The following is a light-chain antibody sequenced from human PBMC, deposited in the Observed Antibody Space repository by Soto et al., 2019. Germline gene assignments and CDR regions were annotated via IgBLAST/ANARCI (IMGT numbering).Light chain of an antibody. CDR2: AAS. Sequence: IQMTKAPYSPSASVVDRVTITCRASQPLDIYLNWYQQKPGHAPRILIYAASSLQSGVPLSFSGSGSCTDFTLTISCLHPEDFATYYCHQSYSSPFTFGPRTTVDI. J-gene: IGKJ3*01. CDR3: HQSYSSPFT. V-gene: IGKV1-39*01. CDR1: QPLDIY.